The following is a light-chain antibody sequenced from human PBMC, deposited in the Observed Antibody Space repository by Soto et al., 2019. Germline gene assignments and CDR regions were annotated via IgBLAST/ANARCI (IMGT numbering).Light chain of an antibody. J-gene: IGKJ5*01. Sequence: EIVLTQSPGTQSLSPGERVTLSCRASQSVSSIYLAWYQQKTGQAPRLLIYGASTRATGIPDRFSGSGSGTDFTLTISRLEPEDFAVYFCQHYGSSLITFGQGTRLEIK. CDR3: QHYGSSLIT. V-gene: IGKV3-20*01. CDR1: QSVSSIY. CDR2: GAS.